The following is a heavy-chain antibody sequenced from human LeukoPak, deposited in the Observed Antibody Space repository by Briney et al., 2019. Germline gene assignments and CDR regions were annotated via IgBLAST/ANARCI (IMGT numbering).Heavy chain of an antibody. J-gene: IGHJ4*02. CDR2: IYYSGST. D-gene: IGHD6-19*01. Sequence: PSETLSLTCTVSGGSISSYYWSWIRQPPGKGLEWIGYIYYSGSTNYNPSLKSRVTISVDKSKNQFSLKLSSVTAADTAVYYCARGLIAVAGGFDYWGQGTLVTVSS. CDR1: GGSISSYY. V-gene: IGHV4-59*12. CDR3: ARGLIAVAGGFDY.